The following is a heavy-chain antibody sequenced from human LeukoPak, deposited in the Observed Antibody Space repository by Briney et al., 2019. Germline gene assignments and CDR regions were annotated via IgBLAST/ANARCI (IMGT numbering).Heavy chain of an antibody. Sequence: GGSLRLSCAASGFTFSSYAMSWVRPAPGKGLEWVSAISGSGGSTYYADSVKGRFTISRDNSKNTLYLQKTSLRAEDTAVYYGAKERSPVRFGGQGTLVTVSS. J-gene: IGHJ4*02. CDR3: AKERSPVRF. CDR2: ISGSGGST. D-gene: IGHD3-10*01. V-gene: IGHV3-23*01. CDR1: GFTFSSYA.